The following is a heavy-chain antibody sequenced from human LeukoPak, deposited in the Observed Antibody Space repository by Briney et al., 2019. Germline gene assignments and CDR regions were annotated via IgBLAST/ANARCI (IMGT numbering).Heavy chain of an antibody. Sequence: SQTLSLTCTVSSGSISSSSYYWGWIRQPPGKGLEWIGNIYYSGSTYYNLSLKSRVTISVDTSKNQFSLKLSSVTAADTAVYYCARALAFSGYSLGYWGQGTLVTVSS. D-gene: IGHD5-12*01. V-gene: IGHV4-31*03. CDR2: IYYSGST. J-gene: IGHJ4*02. CDR1: SGSISSSSYY. CDR3: ARALAFSGYSLGY.